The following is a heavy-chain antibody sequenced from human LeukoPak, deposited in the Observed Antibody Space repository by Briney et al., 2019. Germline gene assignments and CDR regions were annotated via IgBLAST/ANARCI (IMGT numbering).Heavy chain of an antibody. D-gene: IGHD2-2*01. Sequence: ASVKVSCKVSGYTLTELSMHWVRQAPGKGLEWMGGFDPEDGETIYAQKFQGRVTMTTDTSTSTAYMELRSLRSDDTAVYYCARQLQPTTYDYWGQGTLVTVSS. CDR1: GYTLTELS. V-gene: IGHV1-24*01. CDR2: FDPEDGET. CDR3: ARQLQPTTYDY. J-gene: IGHJ4*02.